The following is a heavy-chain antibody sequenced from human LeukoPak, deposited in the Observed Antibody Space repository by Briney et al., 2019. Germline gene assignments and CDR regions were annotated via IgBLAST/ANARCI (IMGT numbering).Heavy chain of an antibody. V-gene: IGHV3-30*18. J-gene: IGHJ4*02. CDR2: ISYDGSNK. D-gene: IGHD3-10*01. Sequence: PGRSLRLSCAASGFTFSSYGMHWVRQAPGKGLEWVAGISYDGSNKYYADSVKGRFTISRDNSKNTLYLQMNSLRAEDTAVYYCAKDGIRYYGSGSYFDYWGQGTLVTVSS. CDR1: GFTFSSYG. CDR3: AKDGIRYYGSGSYFDY.